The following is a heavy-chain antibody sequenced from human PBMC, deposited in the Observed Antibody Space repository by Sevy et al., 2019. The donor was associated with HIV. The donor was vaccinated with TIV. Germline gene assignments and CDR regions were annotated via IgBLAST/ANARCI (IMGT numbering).Heavy chain of an antibody. V-gene: IGHV3-23*01. CDR3: AKEGDIAVAGDYYFDY. CDR2: ISGSGGST. D-gene: IGHD6-19*01. CDR1: GFTFSSYA. Sequence: GGSLRLSCAASGFTFSSYAMSWVRQAPGKGLEWVSAISGSGGSTYYADSVKGRFTISRDNSKNTLYLQMNSLRAEDTAVYYCAKEGDIAVAGDYYFDYCGQGTLVTVSS. J-gene: IGHJ4*02.